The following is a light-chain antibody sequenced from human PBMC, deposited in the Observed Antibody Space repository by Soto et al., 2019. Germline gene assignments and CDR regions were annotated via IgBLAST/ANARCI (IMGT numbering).Light chain of an antibody. Sequence: EIVLTQSPGTLSLSPGERATLSCRASQSVSSSYLAWYQQKPGQAPRLLIYGASSRATGIPDRFSGSGSGTDFTLTISRLEPEDFAVYYCQQYCTSVPITFGQGTRLEIK. CDR3: QQYCTSVPIT. CDR1: QSVSSSY. CDR2: GAS. V-gene: IGKV3-20*01. J-gene: IGKJ5*01.